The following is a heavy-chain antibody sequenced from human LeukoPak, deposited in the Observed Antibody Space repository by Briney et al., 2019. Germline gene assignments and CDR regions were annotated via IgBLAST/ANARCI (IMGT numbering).Heavy chain of an antibody. Sequence: SVRVSCKASGGTFSSYAIGWVRQAPGQGLEWMGGIIPIFGTANYAQKFQGRVTITADKSTSTAYMELSSLRSEDTAVYYCARAIHDYGVYFDYWGQGTLVTVSS. J-gene: IGHJ4*02. CDR2: IIPIFGTA. CDR3: ARAIHDYGVYFDY. D-gene: IGHD4-17*01. V-gene: IGHV1-69*06. CDR1: GGTFSSYA.